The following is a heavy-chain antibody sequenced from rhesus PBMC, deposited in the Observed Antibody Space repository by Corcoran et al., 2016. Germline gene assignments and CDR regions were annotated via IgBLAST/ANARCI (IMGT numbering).Heavy chain of an antibody. D-gene: IGHD3-3*01. CDR3: ARAFWTGYYCYFDY. CDR1: GFSLSTSGMG. V-gene: IGHV2S1*01. J-gene: IGHJ4*01. CDR2: IYWDDDK. Sequence: QVTLKESGPALVKPTKTLTLTCTFSGFSLSTSGMGVGWIRQPPGKPLEWLASIYWDDDKYYHTSLKSRLTISKDTSKNQVVLTMPNMDPGDTATYYCARAFWTGYYCYFDYWGQGVLVTVSS.